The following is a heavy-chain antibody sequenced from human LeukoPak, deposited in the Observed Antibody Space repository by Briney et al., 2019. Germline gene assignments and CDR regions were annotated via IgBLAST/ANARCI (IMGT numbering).Heavy chain of an antibody. V-gene: IGHV4-38-2*01. Sequence: KPSETLSLTCVVPGYSISIGYYWGWIRQPPGKGPEWIGRIYQSGSTNYNPSLKSRVTISVDTSKNQFSLKLTSVTAADTAVYYCARVARYCTNGVCPDYYFYYMDVWGKGTTVTVSS. CDR1: GYSISIGYY. CDR2: IYQSGST. D-gene: IGHD2-8*01. CDR3: ARVARYCTNGVCPDYYFYYMDV. J-gene: IGHJ6*03.